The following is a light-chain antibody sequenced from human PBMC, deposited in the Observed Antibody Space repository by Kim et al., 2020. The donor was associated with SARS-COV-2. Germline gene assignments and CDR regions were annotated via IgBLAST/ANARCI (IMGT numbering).Light chain of an antibody. CDR1: SLRSFY. J-gene: IGLJ2*01. CDR3: SSRDNSSSVV. CDR2: GKN. V-gene: IGLV3-19*01. Sequence: SSELTQDPAVSVALGQTVKITCRGDSLRSFYASWYQQKPGQAPLLVIYGKNNRPSGIPDRLSGSTSGNTASLTITGAQAEDEADYYCSSRDNSSSVVFGGGTQLTVL.